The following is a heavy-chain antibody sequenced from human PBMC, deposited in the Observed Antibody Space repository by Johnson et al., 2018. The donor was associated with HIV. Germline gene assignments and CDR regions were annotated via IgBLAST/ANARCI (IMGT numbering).Heavy chain of an antibody. D-gene: IGHD7-27*01. CDR3: ASAWGELDDAFDI. CDR2: ISYDGSNK. Sequence: QVQLVESGGGVVQPGRSLRLSCAASGFTFSSYGMHWVRQAPGKGLEWVAVISYDGSNKYYADSVKGRFTISRDNSKNTLYLQTNSLRAEDTAVYYCASAWGELDDAFDIWGQGTMVTVSS. CDR1: GFTFSSYG. J-gene: IGHJ3*02. V-gene: IGHV3-30*03.